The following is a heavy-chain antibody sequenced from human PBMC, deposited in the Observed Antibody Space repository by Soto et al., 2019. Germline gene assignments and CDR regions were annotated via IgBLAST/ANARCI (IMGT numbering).Heavy chain of an antibody. CDR3: ARTSRYYYYGMDV. CDR1: GFTFSSYA. Sequence: PXGSLRLSCAASGFTFSSYAMSWVRQAPGKGLEWVSAISGSGGSTYYADSVKGRFTISRGNSKNTLYLQMNSLRAEDTAVYYCARTSRYYYYGMDVWGQGTTVTVSS. J-gene: IGHJ6*02. CDR2: ISGSGGST. V-gene: IGHV3-23*01. D-gene: IGHD1-7*01.